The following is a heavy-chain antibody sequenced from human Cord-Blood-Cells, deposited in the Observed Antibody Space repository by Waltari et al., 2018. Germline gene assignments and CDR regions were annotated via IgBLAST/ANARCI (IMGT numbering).Heavy chain of an antibody. CDR1: GGSISSYY. CDR3: ARDNCSSTSCYREDWYFDL. V-gene: IGHV4-4*07. CDR2: IYTSGST. J-gene: IGHJ2*01. Sequence: QVQLQESGPGLVKPSETLSLTCTVSGGSISSYYWSWIRQPAGKGLEWIGRIYTSGSTNYNPSLKCRVTMSVDTSKNLFSLELSSVTAADTAVYYCARDNCSSTSCYREDWYFDLWGRGTLVTVSS. D-gene: IGHD2-2*02.